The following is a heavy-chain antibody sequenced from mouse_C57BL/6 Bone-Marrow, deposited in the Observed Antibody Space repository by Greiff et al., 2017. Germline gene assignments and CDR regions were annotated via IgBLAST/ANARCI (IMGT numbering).Heavy chain of an antibody. D-gene: IGHD2-3*01. V-gene: IGHV1-26*01. CDR1: GYTFTDYY. J-gene: IGHJ2*01. CDR3: ARSGWPGYFDY. Sequence: EVQLQQSGPELVKPGASVKISCKASGYTFTDYYMNWVKQSHGKSLEWIGDINPNNGGTSYNQKFKGKATLTVDKSSSTAYMALRSLTSEDSAVYYCARSGWPGYFDYWGQGTTLTVSS. CDR2: INPNNGGT.